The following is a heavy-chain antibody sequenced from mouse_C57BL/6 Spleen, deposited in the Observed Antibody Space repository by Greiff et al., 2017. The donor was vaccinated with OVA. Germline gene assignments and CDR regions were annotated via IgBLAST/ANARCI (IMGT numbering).Heavy chain of an antibody. CDR2: IDPETGGT. Sequence: QVQLKESGAELVRPGASVTLSCKASGYTFTDYEMHWVKQTPVHGLEWIGAIDPETGGTAYNQKFKGKAILTADKSSSTAYMELRSLTSEDSAVYYCTKCYYDYVYFDYWGQGTTLTVSS. J-gene: IGHJ2*01. D-gene: IGHD2-4*01. V-gene: IGHV1-15*01. CDR1: GYTFTDYE. CDR3: TKCYYDYVYFDY.